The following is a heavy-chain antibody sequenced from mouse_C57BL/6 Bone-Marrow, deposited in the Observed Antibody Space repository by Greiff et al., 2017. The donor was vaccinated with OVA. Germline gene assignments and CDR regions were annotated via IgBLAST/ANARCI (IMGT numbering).Heavy chain of an antibody. CDR1: GYTFTTYP. V-gene: IGHV1-47*01. J-gene: IGHJ3*01. CDR3: ARGDYYGMGFAY. D-gene: IGHD1-1*01. CDR2: FHPYNDDT. Sequence: VKLQESGAELVKPGASVKMSCKASGYTFTTYPIEWMKQNHGKSLEWIGNFHPYNDDTKYNEKFKGKATLTVEKSSSTVYLELSRLTSDDSAVYYCARGDYYGMGFAYWGQGTLVTVSA.